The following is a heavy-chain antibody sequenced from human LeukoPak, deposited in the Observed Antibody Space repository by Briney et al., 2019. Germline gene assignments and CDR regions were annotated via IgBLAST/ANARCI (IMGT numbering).Heavy chain of an antibody. CDR2: MDFDGRI. J-gene: IGHJ3*02. CDR1: GFTVSVNY. D-gene: IGHD1-26*01. CDR3: ARDHSAGYSHAFDS. Sequence: GGSLRLSCAVSGFTVSVNYMTWVRQAPGRGLEWVSSMDFDGRISYPDSVKGRFSISRDHSKNTLYLQMNNLRAEDTAVYYCARDHSAGYSHAFDSWGQGTVVTVSS. V-gene: IGHV3-66*01.